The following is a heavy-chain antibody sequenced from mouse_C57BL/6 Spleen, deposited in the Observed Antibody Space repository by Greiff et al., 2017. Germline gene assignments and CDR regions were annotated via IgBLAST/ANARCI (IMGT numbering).Heavy chain of an antibody. CDR3: ARGGLGRIYFDY. CDR1: GYSITSGYY. Sequence: VQLKQSGPGLVKPSQSLSLTCSVTGYSITSGYYWNWIRQFPGNKLEWMGYISYDGSNNYNPSLKNRISITRDTSKNQFFLKLNSVTTKDTATYYCARGGLGRIYFDYWGQGTTLTVSS. CDR2: ISYDGSN. V-gene: IGHV3-6*01. D-gene: IGHD4-1*01. J-gene: IGHJ2*01.